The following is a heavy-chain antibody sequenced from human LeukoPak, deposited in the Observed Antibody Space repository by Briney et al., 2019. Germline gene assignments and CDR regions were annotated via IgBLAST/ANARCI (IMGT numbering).Heavy chain of an antibody. Sequence: GGSLRLSCAASGFTFSSYAMTWVRQAPGKGLEWASTTDADGSKYYADPVKGRFTISRDNSKNTLYLQMNSLRVEDTAVYYCAKDRSGSRCWGQGTPVTVSS. D-gene: IGHD2-15*01. CDR2: TDADGSK. CDR3: AKDRSGSRC. V-gene: IGHV3-23*01. CDR1: GFTFSSYA. J-gene: IGHJ4*02.